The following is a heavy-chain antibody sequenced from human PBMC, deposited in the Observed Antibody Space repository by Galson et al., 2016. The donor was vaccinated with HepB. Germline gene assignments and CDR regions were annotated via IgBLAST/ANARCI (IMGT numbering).Heavy chain of an antibody. Sequence: SLRLSCAVSGLTFSGSAMHWVRQASGKGLEWVGHIRSKANNYATAYAASVKGRFTISRDDSKNTAYLQMNSLKTEDTAVYYCTRHLDPGHSSSWYFWFDPWGQGTLVTVSS. CDR3: TRHLDPGHSSSWYFWFDP. CDR2: IRSKANNYAT. V-gene: IGHV3-73*01. D-gene: IGHD6-13*01. J-gene: IGHJ5*02. CDR1: GLTFSGSA.